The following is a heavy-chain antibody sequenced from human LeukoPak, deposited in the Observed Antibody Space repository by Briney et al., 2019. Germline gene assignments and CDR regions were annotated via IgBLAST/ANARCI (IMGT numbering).Heavy chain of an antibody. CDR3: ARDRDGYNRHAFDI. V-gene: IGHV4-31*03. CDR2: IYYSGST. D-gene: IGHD5-24*01. CDR1: GGSISSGGYY. Sequence: KTSETLSLTCTVSGGSISSGGYYWSWIRQHPGKGLEWIGYIYYSGSTYYNPSLKSRVTISVDTSKNQFSLKLSSVTAADTAVYYCARDRDGYNRHAFDIWGQGTMVTVSS. J-gene: IGHJ3*02.